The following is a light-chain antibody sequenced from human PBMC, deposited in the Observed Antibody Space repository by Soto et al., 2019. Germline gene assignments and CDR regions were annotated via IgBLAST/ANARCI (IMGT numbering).Light chain of an antibody. V-gene: IGKV1-5*03. CDR1: QSISSW. CDR3: QQYDSYPLT. Sequence: DIQMTWSPSTLSASVGHILTTTCRASQSISSWLAWYQQKPGKAPNLLIYKASSLESGVPSRFSGSGSGTEFTLTVSSLQPDDFATYYCQQYDSYPLTFGGGTKVDIK. J-gene: IGKJ4*01. CDR2: KAS.